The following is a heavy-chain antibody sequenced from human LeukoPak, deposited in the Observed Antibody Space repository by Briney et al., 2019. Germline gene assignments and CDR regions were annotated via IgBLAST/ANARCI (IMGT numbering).Heavy chain of an antibody. D-gene: IGHD5-18*01. CDR2: IYHSGST. J-gene: IGHJ4*02. CDR3: ATRGYGRGGLDY. CDR1: GYSISSGYY. Sequence: KPSETLSLTXAVSGYSISSGYYWGWIRPPPGKRLEWIGSIYHSGSTYYNPSLKSRVTISVDTSKNQFSLKLSSVTAADTAVYYCATRGYGRGGLDYWGQGTLVTVSS. V-gene: IGHV4-38-2*01.